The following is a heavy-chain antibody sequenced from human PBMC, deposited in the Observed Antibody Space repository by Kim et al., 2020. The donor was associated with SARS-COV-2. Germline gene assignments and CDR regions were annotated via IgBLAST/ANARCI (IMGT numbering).Heavy chain of an antibody. CDR2: RRK. D-gene: IGHD4-4*01. CDR3: ASISHSNDDP. V-gene: IGHV3-74*01. J-gene: IGHJ5*02. Sequence: RRKTYADPVQGRITISRDTVRTTLYLQMHSLRAEDTAVYYCASISHSNDDPWGQGTLVTVSS.